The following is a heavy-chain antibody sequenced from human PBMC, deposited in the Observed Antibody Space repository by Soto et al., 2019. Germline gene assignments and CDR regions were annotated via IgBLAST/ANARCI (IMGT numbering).Heavy chain of an antibody. J-gene: IGHJ6*02. CDR3: AKDRNYCSSTSCSPPQVGRYYYGMDV. CDR1: GFTFSSYA. Sequence: PGGSLRLSCAASGFTFSSYAMSWVRQAPGKGLEWVSAISGSGGSTYYADSVKGRFTISRDNSKNTLYLQMNSLRAEDTAVYYCAKDRNYCSSTSCSPPQVGRYYYGMDVWGQGTTVTVSS. CDR2: ISGSGGST. D-gene: IGHD2-2*01. V-gene: IGHV3-23*01.